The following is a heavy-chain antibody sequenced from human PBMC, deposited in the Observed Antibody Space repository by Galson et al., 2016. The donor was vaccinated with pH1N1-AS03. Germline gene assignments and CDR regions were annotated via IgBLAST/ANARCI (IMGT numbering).Heavy chain of an antibody. CDR1: GVSFRGHY. CDR2: INYYGTP. D-gene: IGHD3-16*02. CDR3: AKASNDDIWGSYRSVKY. J-gene: IGHJ4*02. Sequence: ETLSLTCAVSGVSFRGHYWNWIRQAPGKGLEWIGEINYYGTPSYNPSLRGRATLSLDTSKNHFSLDLTSVTAADTAVYYCAKASNDDIWGSYRSVKYWGQGSRVIVSS. V-gene: IGHV4-34*01.